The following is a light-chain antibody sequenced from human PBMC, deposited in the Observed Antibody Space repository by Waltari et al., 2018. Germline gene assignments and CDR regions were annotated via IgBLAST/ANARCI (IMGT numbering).Light chain of an antibody. CDR1: SCHSTYA. J-gene: IGLJ3*02. Sequence: QLVVTQSPSASASLGASVKLTCPLSSCHSTYAIAWPHQPPGKGPRFLMKINSDGSHRKGNGVPDRFSASSSGAERYLTISSLQSADEGDYHCQTWGTGIQVFGGGTKLTVL. CDR2: INSDGSH. CDR3: QTWGTGIQV. V-gene: IGLV4-69*01.